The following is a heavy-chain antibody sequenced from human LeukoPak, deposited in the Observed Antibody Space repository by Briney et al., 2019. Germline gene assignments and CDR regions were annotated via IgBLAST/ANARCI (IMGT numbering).Heavy chain of an antibody. V-gene: IGHV4-34*01. D-gene: IGHD5-12*01. J-gene: IGHJ3*02. CDR3: ARAGGYASPIGI. CDR1: GGSFSGYY. Sequence: KPSETLSLTCAVYGGSFSGYYWSWIRQPPGKGLEWIGEINHSGSTNYNPSLKSRVTISVDTSKNQFSLKLSSVTAADTAVYYCARAGGYASPIGIWGQGTMVTVSS. CDR2: INHSGST.